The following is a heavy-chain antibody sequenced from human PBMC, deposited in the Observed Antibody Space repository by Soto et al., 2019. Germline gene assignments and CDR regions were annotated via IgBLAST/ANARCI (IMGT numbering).Heavy chain of an antibody. Sequence: QMQLVESGGGVVQPGRSLRLSCAASGFTFNSYAMHWVRQAPGKGLEWVALIWYDGSNKYYADSAKGRFTISRDNSRNTLYLQMNSLRAEDTAVYYCARGEQQLHYYGMDVWGQGTTVTVSS. CDR1: GFTFNSYA. J-gene: IGHJ6*02. CDR2: IWYDGSNK. V-gene: IGHV3-33*01. D-gene: IGHD6-13*01. CDR3: ARGEQQLHYYGMDV.